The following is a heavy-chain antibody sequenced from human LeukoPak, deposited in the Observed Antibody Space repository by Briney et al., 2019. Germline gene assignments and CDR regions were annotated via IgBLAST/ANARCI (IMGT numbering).Heavy chain of an antibody. V-gene: IGHV1-69*13. CDR2: IIPIFGTA. CDR1: GYRFTTYY. D-gene: IGHD3-3*01. Sequence: ASVKVSCKASGYRFTTYYLNWVRQAPGQGLEWMGGIIPIFGTANYAQKFQGRVTITADESTSTAYMELSSLRSEDTAVYYCARGKGWRAHYYYYGMDVWGQGTTVAVSS. J-gene: IGHJ6*02. CDR3: ARGKGWRAHYYYYGMDV.